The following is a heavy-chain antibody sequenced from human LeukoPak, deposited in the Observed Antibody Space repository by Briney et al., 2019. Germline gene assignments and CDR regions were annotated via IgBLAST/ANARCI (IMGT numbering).Heavy chain of an antibody. D-gene: IGHD4-17*01. CDR2: ISYDGSNK. Sequence: GRSLRLSCAASGFTFSSYAMHWVRQAPGKGLEWVAVISYDGSNKYYADSVKGRFTISRDNSKNTLYLQMNSLRAEDTAVYYCARAGGADYGDYSDFPDFDYWGQGTLGTVSS. V-gene: IGHV3-30*04. CDR3: ARAGGADYGDYSDFPDFDY. CDR1: GFTFSSYA. J-gene: IGHJ4*02.